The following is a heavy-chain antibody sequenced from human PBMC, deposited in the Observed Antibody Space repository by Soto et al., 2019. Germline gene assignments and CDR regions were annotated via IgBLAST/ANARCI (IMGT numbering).Heavy chain of an antibody. CDR2: IHTGGETT. CDR3: VKGRAKHCSGRTCGLWMDL. D-gene: IGHD6-19*01. J-gene: IGHJ6*02. V-gene: IGHV3-64D*06. CDR1: GFTFKSHA. Sequence: PGGSLRLSCSASGFTFKSHAMHWVRQAPGKGLEYVSSIHTGGETTFHADAVKGRFIVSRDNSNNTLDLQMTSLKYEDSGVYYCVKGRAKHCSGRTCGLWMDLWGQGTTVTVSS.